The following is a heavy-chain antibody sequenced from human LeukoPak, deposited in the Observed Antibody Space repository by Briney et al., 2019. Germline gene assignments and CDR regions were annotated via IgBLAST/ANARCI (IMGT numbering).Heavy chain of an antibody. J-gene: IGHJ6*03. V-gene: IGHV3-53*01. CDR3: ARAQWRTYSYYYMDV. D-gene: IGHD6-19*01. CDR2: IYSGGST. Sequence: GGSLGLSCAASGFTVSFNYMSWFRQAPGKGLEWISVIYSGGSTYYADSVKGRFTISRDDSKNTLYLQMNSLRAEDTAIYYCARAQWRTYSYYYMDVWGKGTTVTVSS. CDR1: GFTVSFNY.